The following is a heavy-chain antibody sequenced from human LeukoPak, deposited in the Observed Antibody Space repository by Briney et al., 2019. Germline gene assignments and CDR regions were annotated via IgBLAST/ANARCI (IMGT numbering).Heavy chain of an antibody. CDR3: AATRCSSTSCYKIGWYFDL. Sequence: SVKVSCKASGGTFISYAISWVRQAPGQGLEWMGGIIPIFGTANYAQKFQGRVTITADEFTSTAYMELSSLRSEDTAVYYCAATRCSSTSCYKIGWYFDLWGRGTLVTVSS. J-gene: IGHJ2*01. V-gene: IGHV1-69*13. D-gene: IGHD2-2*02. CDR2: IIPIFGTA. CDR1: GGTFISYA.